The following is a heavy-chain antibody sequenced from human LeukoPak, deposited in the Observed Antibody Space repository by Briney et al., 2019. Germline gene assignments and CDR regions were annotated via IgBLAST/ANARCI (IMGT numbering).Heavy chain of an antibody. CDR3: VRRVWDTFDL. Sequence: GGSLRLSCAASGFTFSDYYMSWIRQAPWKGLEWVAYFSTTSKTIYYVDSVKGRFTISRDNAQNSLYLQMNSLRVEDTAVYYCVRRVWDTFDLWGRGTLVTVSS. D-gene: IGHD1-26*01. CDR2: FSTTSKTI. V-gene: IGHV3-11*01. CDR1: GFTFSDYY. J-gene: IGHJ2*01.